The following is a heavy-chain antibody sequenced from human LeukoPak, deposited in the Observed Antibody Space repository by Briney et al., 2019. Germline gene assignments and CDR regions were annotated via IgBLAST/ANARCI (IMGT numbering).Heavy chain of an antibody. Sequence: PSQTLSLTCTVSGGSISSGGYYWSWIRQPPGKGLEWIGYIYHSGSTYYNPSLKSRVTISVDRSKNQFSLKLSSVTAADTAVYYCARAPFSPYYGSGSFPQGFDYWGQGTLVTVSS. J-gene: IGHJ4*02. CDR3: ARAPFSPYYGSGSFPQGFDY. V-gene: IGHV4-30-2*01. CDR2: IYHSGST. D-gene: IGHD3-10*01. CDR1: GGSISSGGYY.